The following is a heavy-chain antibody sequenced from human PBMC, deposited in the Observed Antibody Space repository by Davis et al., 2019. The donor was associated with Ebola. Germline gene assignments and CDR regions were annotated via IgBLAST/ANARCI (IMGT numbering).Heavy chain of an antibody. J-gene: IGHJ4*02. D-gene: IGHD2-15*01. V-gene: IGHV1-2*04. CDR1: GYTFTCYY. CDR3: ARGGYCSGGSCYYFDY. Sequence: AASVKVSCKASGYTFTCYYMHWVRQAPGQGLEWMGWINPNSGGTNYAQKFQGWVTMTRDTSISTAYMELSRLGSDDTAVYYCARGGYCSGGSCYYFDYWGQGTLVTVSS. CDR2: INPNSGGT.